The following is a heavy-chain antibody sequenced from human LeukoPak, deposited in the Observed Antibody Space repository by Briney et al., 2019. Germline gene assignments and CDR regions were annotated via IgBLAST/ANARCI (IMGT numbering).Heavy chain of an antibody. J-gene: IGHJ4*02. CDR1: GFTFSSSG. CDR3: ARDLVSGYSGYGYDY. D-gene: IGHD5-12*01. V-gene: IGHV3-33*01. Sequence: PGGSLRLSCAASGFTFSSSGMHWVRQAPGKGLEWVAVIWYDGSNKYYADSVKGRFTISRDNSTNTLYLQMNSLRAEDTAVYYCARDLVSGYSGYGYDYWGQGTLVTVSS. CDR2: IWYDGSNK.